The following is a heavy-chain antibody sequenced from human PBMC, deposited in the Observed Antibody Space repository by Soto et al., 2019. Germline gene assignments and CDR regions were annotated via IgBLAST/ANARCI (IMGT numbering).Heavy chain of an antibody. CDR1: GYTFTTYG. Sequence: QIQLVQSGAEVKKPGASVRVSCKDSGYTFTTYGITWVRQAPGQGLEWMGWISAYDGSTNYAQKLQGRVSMTTDSSTSTAYMDLRSLRSDDTAVYYCARDPASAYSSSSFDYWGQGTLVTVSS. CDR2: ISAYDGST. J-gene: IGHJ4*02. D-gene: IGHD6-6*01. V-gene: IGHV1-18*04. CDR3: ARDPASAYSSSSFDY.